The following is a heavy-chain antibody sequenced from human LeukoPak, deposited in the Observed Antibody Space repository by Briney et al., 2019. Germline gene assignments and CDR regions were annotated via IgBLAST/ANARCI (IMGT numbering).Heavy chain of an antibody. J-gene: IGHJ6*03. CDR3: AANRYNWNYYYYYMDV. Sequence: SVKVSCKASGGTFSSYAISWVRQAPGQGLEWMGGIIPIFGTANYAQKFQGRVTITTDESTSTAYMELSSLRSEDTAVHYCAANRYNWNYYYYYMDVWGKGTTVTVSS. V-gene: IGHV1-69*05. D-gene: IGHD1-20*01. CDR2: IIPIFGTA. CDR1: GGTFSSYA.